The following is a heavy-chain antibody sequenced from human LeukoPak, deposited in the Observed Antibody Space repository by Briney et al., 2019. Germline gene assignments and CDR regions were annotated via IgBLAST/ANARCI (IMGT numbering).Heavy chain of an antibody. CDR1: GFTFSHYT. Sequence: PGGSLRLSCAASGFTFSHYTMNWIRQAPGKGLEWVASISGGSTYIFYSPSVGGRVYPGSRGGRRFTVSRDDAKNTLFLQMDSLSAEDAAVYYCARDSSSGGDYYYYMDVWGKGTTVTVSS. V-gene: IGHV3-21*06. D-gene: IGHD6-6*01. CDR3: ARDSSSGGDYYYYMDV. CDR2: ISGGSTYI. J-gene: IGHJ6*03.